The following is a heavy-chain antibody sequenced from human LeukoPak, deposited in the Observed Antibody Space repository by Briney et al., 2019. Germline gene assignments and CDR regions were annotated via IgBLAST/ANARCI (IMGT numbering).Heavy chain of an antibody. CDR3: VSYRNYYYYMDV. CDR2: INHSGST. J-gene: IGHJ6*03. V-gene: IGHV4-34*01. D-gene: IGHD3-16*02. Sequence: PSETLSLNCAVYGVSFSDYYWTWIRQPPGKGLEWIGEINHSGSTNYNPSLKSRVTISVDTSKNQFSLKLSSVTAADTAVYYCVSYRNYYYYMDVWGKGTTVTISS. CDR1: GVSFSDYY.